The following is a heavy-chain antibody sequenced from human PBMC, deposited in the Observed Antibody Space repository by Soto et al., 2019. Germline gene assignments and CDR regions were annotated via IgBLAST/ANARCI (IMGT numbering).Heavy chain of an antibody. Sequence: PSVTLSLTGTVSGGSISSGGYYWSWIRQHPGKGLEWIGYIYYSGSTYYNPSLKRRVTISVDTSKNQFSLKLSSVTAADTAVYYCARDQRGYRYGYGYFDYWGQGTLVTVSS. J-gene: IGHJ4*02. CDR3: ARDQRGYRYGYGYFDY. V-gene: IGHV4-31*03. D-gene: IGHD5-18*01. CDR2: IYYSGST. CDR1: GGSISSGGYY.